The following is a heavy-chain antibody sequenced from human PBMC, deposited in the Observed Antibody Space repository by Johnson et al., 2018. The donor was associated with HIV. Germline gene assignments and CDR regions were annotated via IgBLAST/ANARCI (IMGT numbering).Heavy chain of an antibody. D-gene: IGHD1-1*01. Sequence: QMLLVESGGGVVQPGGSLRLSCAASGFTFSSYGMHWVRQAPGKGLEWVAFIRYDGSNKYYADSVKGRFTISRDNSKNTLYLQMNSLRAEDTAVYYCAKDWYNWNDGGGYDAFDIWGQGTMVTVSS. J-gene: IGHJ3*02. CDR1: GFTFSSYG. CDR3: AKDWYNWNDGGGYDAFDI. V-gene: IGHV3-30*02. CDR2: IRYDGSNK.